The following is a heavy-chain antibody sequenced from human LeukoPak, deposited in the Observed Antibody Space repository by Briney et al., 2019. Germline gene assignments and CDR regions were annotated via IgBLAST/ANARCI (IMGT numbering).Heavy chain of an antibody. CDR1: GFTFSSYD. V-gene: IGHV3-13*01. CDR3: ARGGSGFYYYGMDV. D-gene: IGHD3-10*01. J-gene: IGHJ6*02. Sequence: GGSLRLSCAASGFTFSSYDMHWVRQATGKGLEWVSAIGTAGDTYYPGSVKGRFTISRENAKNSLYLQMNSLRAGGTAVYYCARGGSGFYYYGMDVWGQGTTVTVSS. CDR2: IGTAGDT.